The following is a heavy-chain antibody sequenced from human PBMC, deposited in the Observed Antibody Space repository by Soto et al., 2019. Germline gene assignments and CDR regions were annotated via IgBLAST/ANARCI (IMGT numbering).Heavy chain of an antibody. Sequence: ASVKVSCKASGYTFTGYYMHWVRQAPGQGLEWMGWINPNSGGTNYAQKFQGWVTMTRDTSISTAYMELSRLRSDDTAVYYCARGYSNPKYYYYYYMDVWGKGTTFTVSS. J-gene: IGHJ6*03. CDR1: GYTFTGYY. CDR3: ARGYSNPKYYYYYYMDV. V-gene: IGHV1-2*04. CDR2: INPNSGGT. D-gene: IGHD4-4*01.